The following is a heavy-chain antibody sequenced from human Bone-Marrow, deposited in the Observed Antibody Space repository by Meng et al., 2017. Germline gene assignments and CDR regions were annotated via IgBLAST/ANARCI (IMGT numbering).Heavy chain of an antibody. J-gene: IGHJ3*02. V-gene: IGHV1-8*01. CDR2: MNPNSGNT. CDR3: ARERYYYGSGSYIDAFDI. CDR1: GYTFTSYD. Sequence: ASVKVSCKASGYTFTSYDINWVRQATGQGLEWMGWMNPNSGNTGYAQKFQGRVTMTRNTSISTAYMELSSLRSEDTAVYYCARERYYYGSGSYIDAFDIWGQGTMVTVSS. D-gene: IGHD3-10*01.